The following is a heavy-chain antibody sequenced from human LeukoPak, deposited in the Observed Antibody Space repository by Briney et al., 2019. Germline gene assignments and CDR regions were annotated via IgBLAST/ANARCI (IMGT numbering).Heavy chain of an antibody. CDR2: VYSSGST. CDR1: GGSISSGGYS. CDR3: ARVLGVYGDYPGYYYYYMDV. D-gene: IGHD4-17*01. J-gene: IGHJ6*03. V-gene: IGHV4-30-4*07. Sequence: SETLSLTCAVSGGSISSGGYSWSWIRQPPGKGLEWIGYVYSSGSTYYNPSLKSRVIISQDTSKNQFSLKLSSVTAADTAVYYCARVLGVYGDYPGYYYYYMDVWGKGTTVTVSS.